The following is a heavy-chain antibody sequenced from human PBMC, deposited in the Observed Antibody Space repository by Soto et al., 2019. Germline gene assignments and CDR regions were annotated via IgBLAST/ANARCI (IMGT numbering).Heavy chain of an antibody. CDR1: GGSISSYY. D-gene: IGHD4-17*01. Sequence: PSEILSLTCTVSGGSISSYYWSWIRQHPGKGLEWIGYIYYSGSTYYNPSLKSRVTISVDTSKNQFSLKLSSVTAADTAVYYCARGAYGDSTTWWFNPWGQGTLVTVSS. V-gene: IGHV4-59*06. CDR3: ARGAYGDSTTWWFNP. CDR2: IYYSGST. J-gene: IGHJ5*02.